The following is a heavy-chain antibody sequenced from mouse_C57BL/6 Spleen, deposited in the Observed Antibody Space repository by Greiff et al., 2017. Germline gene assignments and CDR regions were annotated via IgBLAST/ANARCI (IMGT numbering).Heavy chain of an antibody. V-gene: IGHV1-82*01. CDR3: ARREITTGYFDY. J-gene: IGHJ2*01. CDR1: GYAFSSSW. D-gene: IGHD1-1*01. Sequence: QVQLQQSGPELVKPGASVKISCKASGYAFSSSWMNWVKQRPGQGLEWIGRIYPGDGDTNYNGKFKGKATLTADKSSSTAYMQLSSLTSEDSAVYFCARREITTGYFDYWGQGTTLTVSS. CDR2: IYPGDGDT.